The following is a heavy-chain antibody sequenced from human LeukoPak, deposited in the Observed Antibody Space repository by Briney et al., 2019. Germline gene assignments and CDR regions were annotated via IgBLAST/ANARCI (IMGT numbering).Heavy chain of an antibody. V-gene: IGHV1-69*13. CDR1: GGTFSSYA. CDR2: IIPIFGTA. D-gene: IGHD2-15*01. CDR3: ARGVGRPYYYYMDV. Sequence: SAKVSCKASGGTFSSYAISWVRQAPGQGLEWMGGIIPIFGTANYAQKFQGRVTITADESTSTAYMELSSLRSEDTAVYYCARGVGRPYYYYMDVWGRGTTVTVSS. J-gene: IGHJ6*03.